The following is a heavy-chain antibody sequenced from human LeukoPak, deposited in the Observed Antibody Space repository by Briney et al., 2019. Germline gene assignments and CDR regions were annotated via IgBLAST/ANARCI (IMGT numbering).Heavy chain of an antibody. CDR2: INPYNGDT. CDR1: GYTFINYG. J-gene: IGHJ4*02. CDR3: GEGDY. Sequence: ASVKVSCKASGYTFINYGISWVRQAPGQGLEWMGRINPYNGDTNYAQKLQGRVTMTTDTSTTTAYMELRSLRSDDTAVYYCGEGDYWGQGTLVTVSS. V-gene: IGHV1-18*01.